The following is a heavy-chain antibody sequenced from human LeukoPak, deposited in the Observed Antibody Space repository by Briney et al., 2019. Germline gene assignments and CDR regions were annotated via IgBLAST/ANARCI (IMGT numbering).Heavy chain of an antibody. D-gene: IGHD6-19*01. J-gene: IGHJ4*02. V-gene: IGHV4-34*01. CDR2: INHSGST. CDR1: GGSFSGYY. Sequence: SETLSLTCAVYGGSFSGYYWSWIRQPPGKGLEWIGEINHSGSTNYNPSLKSRVTISVDTSKNQFSLKLSSVTAADTAVYYCARSSSGWYSIDYWGQGTLVTVSS. CDR3: ARSSSGWYSIDY.